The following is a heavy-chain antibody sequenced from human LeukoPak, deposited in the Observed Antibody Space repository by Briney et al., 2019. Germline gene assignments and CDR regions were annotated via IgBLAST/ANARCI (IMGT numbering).Heavy chain of an antibody. J-gene: IGHJ4*02. V-gene: IGHV1-69*02. CDR2: IIPILGIA. D-gene: IGHD2-2*01. CDR1: GGTFSSHT. Sequence: GASVKVSCKASGGTFSSHTISWVRQAPGQGLEWMGRIIPILGIANYAQKFQGRVTITADKSTSTAYMELSSLRSEDTAVYYCARLGNTVSPSVDYWGQGTLVTVSS. CDR3: ARLGNTVSPSVDY.